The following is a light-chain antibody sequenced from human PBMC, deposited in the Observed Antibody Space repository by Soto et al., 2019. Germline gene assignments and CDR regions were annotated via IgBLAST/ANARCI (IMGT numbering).Light chain of an antibody. J-gene: IGKJ5*01. CDR3: QQYNSYSIT. V-gene: IGKV1-39*01. CDR2: AAS. Sequence: DIQMTQSPSSLSASVGDRVTITCRASQSISSYLNWYQQKPGKAPKLLIYAASSLQSGVPSRFSGSGSGTEFTPTISSLQPDDFATYYCQQYNSYSITFGQGTRLEIK. CDR1: QSISSY.